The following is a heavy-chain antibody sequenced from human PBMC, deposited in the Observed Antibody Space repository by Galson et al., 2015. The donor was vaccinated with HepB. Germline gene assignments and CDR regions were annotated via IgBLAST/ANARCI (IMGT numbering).Heavy chain of an antibody. J-gene: IGHJ6*02. CDR3: ARCIVPAAKPVLELGNYYFYGMDV. CDR2: IIPLFGTA. D-gene: IGHD2-2*02. Sequence: SVKVSCKASGGTFSNYAISWVRQAPGQGLEWMGGIIPLFGTANYAQKFQGRVTITADKSTSTAYVDLSSLRSEDTAVYYCARCIVPAAKPVLELGNYYFYGMDVWGQGTTVTVSS. CDR1: GGTFSNYA. V-gene: IGHV1-69*06.